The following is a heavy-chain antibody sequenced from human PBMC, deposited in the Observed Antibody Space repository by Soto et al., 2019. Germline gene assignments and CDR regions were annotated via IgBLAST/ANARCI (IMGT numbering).Heavy chain of an antibody. Sequence: QVQLVQSGAEVKKPGSSVRLSCAASGATFNDYTFTWVRRAPGQGLEWMGRVIPLLEASNYAEKFQDRVTITADRSASTVYMELSGLKSEDSAIYYCASGKSQMTQDRMGFYYYMDVWGKGTTVTVSS. J-gene: IGHJ6*03. V-gene: IGHV1-69*08. CDR3: ASGKSQMTQDRMGFYYYMDV. CDR2: VIPLLEAS. D-gene: IGHD2-15*01. CDR1: GATFNDYT.